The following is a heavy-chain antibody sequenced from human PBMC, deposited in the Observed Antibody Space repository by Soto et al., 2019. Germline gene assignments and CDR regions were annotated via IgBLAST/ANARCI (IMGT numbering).Heavy chain of an antibody. J-gene: IGHJ6*02. CDR2: INPNSGGT. V-gene: IGHV1-2*04. CDR3: ARGTCSSTSCYGYYYYGMDV. CDR1: GYTFTKFH. D-gene: IGHD2-2*01. Sequence: ASVKVSCKASGYTFTKFHIHWVRQAPGQGLEWMGMINPNSGGTNYAQKFQGWVTMTRDTSISTAYMELSRLRSDDTAVYYCARGTCSSTSCYGYYYYGMDVWGQGTTVTVSS.